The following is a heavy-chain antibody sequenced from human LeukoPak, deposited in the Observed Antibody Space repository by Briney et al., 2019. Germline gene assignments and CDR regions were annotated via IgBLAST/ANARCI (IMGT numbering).Heavy chain of an antibody. V-gene: IGHV4-4*02. J-gene: IGHJ4*02. Sequence: WVRQAPGKGLEWIGEIHRSGSTNYNPSLQSRVTISMDKSKNQFSLQLSSLTAADTAVYYCARAPHSDTGSYFYVDYWGQGTLVTVSS. CDR2: IHRSGST. CDR3: ARAPHSDTGSYFYVDY. D-gene: IGHD1-26*01.